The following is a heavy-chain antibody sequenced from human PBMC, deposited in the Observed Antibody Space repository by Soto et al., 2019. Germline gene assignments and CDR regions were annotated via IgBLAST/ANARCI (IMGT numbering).Heavy chain of an antibody. V-gene: IGHV3-30*03. J-gene: IGHJ6*02. Sequence: PGGSLRLSCAASGFTFSSYGMHWVRQAPGKGLEWVAVISYDGSNKYYADSVKGRFTISRDNSKNTLYLQMNSLRAEDTAVYYCAREHGETTVTFYYYYGMDVWGQGTTVTVSS. CDR2: ISYDGSNK. CDR1: GFTFSSYG. CDR3: AREHGETTVTFYYYYGMDV. D-gene: IGHD4-4*01.